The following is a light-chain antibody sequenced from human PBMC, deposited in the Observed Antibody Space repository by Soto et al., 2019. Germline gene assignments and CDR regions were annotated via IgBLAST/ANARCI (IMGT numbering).Light chain of an antibody. V-gene: IGKV3-15*01. J-gene: IGKJ1*01. CDR1: QSVSSN. CDR2: GAS. Sequence: EVVMTQSPATLSVSPGETATLSCRASQSVSSNLAWYHHKPGQAPRLLIYGASNRATAIPARFSGSGSGTEFTLTISSLQSEDFAVYYCHQYANWPRTFGQGTKVEIK. CDR3: HQYANWPRT.